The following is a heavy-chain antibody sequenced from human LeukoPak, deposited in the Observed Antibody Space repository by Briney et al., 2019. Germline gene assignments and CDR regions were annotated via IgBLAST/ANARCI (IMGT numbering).Heavy chain of an antibody. CDR2: IRSNSDGGTI. J-gene: IGHJ5*02. CDR1: GFTFSNAW. D-gene: IGHD3-22*01. CDR3: ATDFYDST. V-gene: IGHV3-15*07. Sequence: GGSLRLSCATSGFTFSNAWMNWVRQAPGKGLEWVGRIRSNSDGGTIDYAAPVKGRFTLSRDDSKTTLYLQMNSLQTEDTAMYYCATDFYDSTWGQGTLVTASS.